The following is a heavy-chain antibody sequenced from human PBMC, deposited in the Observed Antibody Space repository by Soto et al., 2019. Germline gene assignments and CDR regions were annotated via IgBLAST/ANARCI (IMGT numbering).Heavy chain of an antibody. CDR2: ISYDGSNK. Sequence: PGGSLRLSCAASGFTFSSYGMHWVRQAPGKGLEWVAVISYDGSNKYYADSVKGRFTISRDNSKNTLYLQMNSLRAEDTAVYYCATYYDFWSGYRIDFDYWGQGTLVTVSS. V-gene: IGHV3-30*03. CDR3: ATYYDFWSGYRIDFDY. CDR1: GFTFSSYG. J-gene: IGHJ4*02. D-gene: IGHD3-3*01.